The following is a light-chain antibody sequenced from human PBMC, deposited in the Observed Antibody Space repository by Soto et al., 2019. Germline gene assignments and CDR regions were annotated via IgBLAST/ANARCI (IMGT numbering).Light chain of an antibody. V-gene: IGLV2-11*01. Sequence: LTQPRSVSGSPAQSVTISCTGTSSDVGGYKYVSWYQQYPGKAPKVMIYDVSKRPSGVPDRFSGSKSGNTASLTISGLQAEDEADYYCCSYAGSYTFVFGSGTKVTVL. CDR1: SSDVGGYKY. CDR2: DVS. J-gene: IGLJ1*01. CDR3: CSYAGSYTFV.